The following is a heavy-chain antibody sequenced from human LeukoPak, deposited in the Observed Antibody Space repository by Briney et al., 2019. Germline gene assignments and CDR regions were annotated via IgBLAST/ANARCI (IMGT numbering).Heavy chain of an antibody. Sequence: PSETLSLTCTVSGGSISSRSYYWGWIRQPPGKGLEWIGSIYYSGSTYYNPSLQSRVTISVDTSKNQFSLKLNSVTAADTAVYYCARDGGDWFDPWGQGTLVTVSS. CDR2: IYYSGST. CDR3: ARDGGDWFDP. CDR1: GGSISSRSYY. D-gene: IGHD3-3*01. J-gene: IGHJ5*02. V-gene: IGHV4-39*02.